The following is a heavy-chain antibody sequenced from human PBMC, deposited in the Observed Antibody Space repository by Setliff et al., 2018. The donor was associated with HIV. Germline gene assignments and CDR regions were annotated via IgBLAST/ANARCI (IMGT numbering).Heavy chain of an antibody. CDR3: ARVGASGVPSTIDYYYYMDV. D-gene: IGHD2-2*01. Sequence: SETLSLTCTVSGGSFSSYHWNWIRHRAGQGLEWIGHIYASGSTKYNPTLDSRVTMSVDTSRTQFPLKLRSVTAADTAVYYCARVGASGVPSTIDYYYYMDVWGKGTTVTVSS. V-gene: IGHV4-4*07. CDR1: GGSFSSYH. CDR2: IYASGST. J-gene: IGHJ6*03.